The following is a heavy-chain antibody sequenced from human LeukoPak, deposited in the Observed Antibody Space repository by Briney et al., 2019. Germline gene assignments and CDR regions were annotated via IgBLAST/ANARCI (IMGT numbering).Heavy chain of an antibody. V-gene: IGHV3-30*02. D-gene: IGHD2-21*02. Sequence: GGSLRLSRGASGFTFSSYGMHWVRQAPGKGLEWVAFIRYDGSNQYYTNSVKGRFTISRDNSKNTLYVQMNSLRGDDTGVYYCAKEGMVTPIDYWGQGTLVTVSS. J-gene: IGHJ4*02. CDR3: AKEGMVTPIDY. CDR2: IRYDGSNQ. CDR1: GFTFSSYG.